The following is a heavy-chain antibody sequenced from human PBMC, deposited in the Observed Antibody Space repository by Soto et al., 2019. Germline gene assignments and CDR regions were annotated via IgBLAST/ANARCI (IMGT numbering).Heavy chain of an antibody. CDR2: ISASTRNT. D-gene: IGHD2-15*01. CDR1: GYTFSDYA. CDR3: VRCYCSVGSFYACWHFDL. Sequence: QVQLVQSGGEVKKPGASVKVSCQASGYTFSDYAISWVRQAPGQGLEWMGWISASTRNTDQAQNFQGRVIMTLDTSTNPAYMELRSLRSDDTAVYYCVRCYCSVGSFYACWHFDLWGRGTLVTVSS. J-gene: IGHJ2*01. V-gene: IGHV1-18*01.